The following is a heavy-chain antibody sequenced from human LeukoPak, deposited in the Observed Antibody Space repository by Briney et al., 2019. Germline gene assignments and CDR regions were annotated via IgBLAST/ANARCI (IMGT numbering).Heavy chain of an antibody. CDR1: GVSISSGGYY. CDR2: IYHSGST. V-gene: IGHV4-30-2*01. D-gene: IGHD6-13*01. J-gene: IGHJ3*02. CDR3: ARDSSSWYGNPWWAFDI. Sequence: SETLSLTCTVSGVSISSGGYYWSWIRQPPGKGLEWIGYIYHSGSTYYNPSLKSRVTISVGRSKNQFSLKLSSVTAADTAVYYCARDSSSWYGNPWWAFDIWGQGTMVTVSS.